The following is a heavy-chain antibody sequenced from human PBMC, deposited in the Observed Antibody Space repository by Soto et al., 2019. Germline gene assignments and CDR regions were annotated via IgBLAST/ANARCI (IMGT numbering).Heavy chain of an antibody. CDR3: ARDVVIKDQGFWSGPIPYGMDV. Sequence: TLSLTCTVSGGSISSGGYYWSWIRQHPGKGLEWIGYIYYSVSTYYNPSLKSRVTISVDTSKNQFSLKLSSVTAADTAVYYCARDVVIKDQGFWSGPIPYGMDVWGQGTTVTVSS. CDR2: IYYSVST. D-gene: IGHD3-3*01. J-gene: IGHJ6*02. CDR1: GGSISSGGYY. V-gene: IGHV4-31*03.